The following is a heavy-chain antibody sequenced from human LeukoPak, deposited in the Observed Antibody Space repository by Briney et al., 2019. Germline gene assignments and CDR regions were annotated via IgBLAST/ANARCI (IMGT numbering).Heavy chain of an antibody. CDR3: ANLMTTVVTPDAFDI. CDR2: ISYDGSNK. V-gene: IGHV3-30*18. CDR1: GSTFSSYG. J-gene: IGHJ3*02. Sequence: HAGGSLRLSCAASGSTFSSYGMHWVRQAPGKGLEWVAVISYDGSNKYYADSVKGRFTISRDNSKNTLYLQMNSLRAEDTAVYYCANLMTTVVTPDAFDIWGQGTMVTVSS. D-gene: IGHD4-23*01.